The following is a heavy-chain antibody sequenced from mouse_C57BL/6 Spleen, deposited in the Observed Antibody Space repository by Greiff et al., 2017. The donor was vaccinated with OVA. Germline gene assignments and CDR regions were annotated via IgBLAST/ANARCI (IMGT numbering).Heavy chain of an antibody. CDR3: TLDDYDGFYAMDY. Sequence: VKLQESGAELVRPGASVTLSCKASGYTFTDYEMHWVKQTPVHGLEWIGAIDPETGGTAYNQKFKGKAILTADKSSSTAYMELRSLTSEDSAVYYCTLDDYDGFYAMDYWGQGTSVTVSS. V-gene: IGHV1-15*01. J-gene: IGHJ4*01. CDR1: GYTFTDYE. D-gene: IGHD2-4*01. CDR2: IDPETGGT.